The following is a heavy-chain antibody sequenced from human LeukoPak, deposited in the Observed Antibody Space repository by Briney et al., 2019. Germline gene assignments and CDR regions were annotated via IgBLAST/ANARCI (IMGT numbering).Heavy chain of an antibody. D-gene: IGHD2-15*01. CDR2: MHPNSGNT. CDR3: ARGRAKRCSGGSCYFDY. CDR1: GYTFTSYD. Sequence: GASVKVSCKASGYTFTSYDINWVRQATGQGLEWMGWMHPNSGNTGYAQKFQGRVTITRNTSISTAYMELSSLRSEDTAVYYCARGRAKRCSGGSCYFDYWGQGTLVTVSS. V-gene: IGHV1-8*03. J-gene: IGHJ4*02.